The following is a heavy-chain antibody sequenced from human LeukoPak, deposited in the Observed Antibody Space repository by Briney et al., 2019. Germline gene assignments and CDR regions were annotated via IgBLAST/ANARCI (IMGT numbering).Heavy chain of an antibody. CDR1: GGSISSNNW. CDR3: ARVLSGSNFDS. J-gene: IGHJ4*01. Sequence: SETLSLACVVSGGSISSNNWWSWVRQPPGKGLEWIGEIFHSGSTNHNPSLKSRVTISVDKSKNQFSLRLSSVTAADTAVYYCARVLSGSNFDSWGHGTLVTVSS. D-gene: IGHD3-22*01. V-gene: IGHV4-4*02. CDR2: IFHSGST.